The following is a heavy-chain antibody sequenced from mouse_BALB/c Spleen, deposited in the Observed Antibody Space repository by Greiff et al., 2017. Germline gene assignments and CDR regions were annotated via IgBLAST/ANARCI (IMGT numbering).Heavy chain of an antibody. D-gene: IGHD2-4*01. CDR1: GYSFTSYW. CDR3: TRSMITTRAWFAY. J-gene: IGHJ3*01. V-gene: IGHV1-5*01. Sequence: EVQLQQSGTVLARPGASVKMSCKASGYSFTSYWMHWVKQRPGQGLEWIGAIYPGNSDTSYNQKFKGKAKLTAVTSASTAYMELSSLTNEDSAVYYCTRSMITTRAWFAYWGQGTLVTVSA. CDR2: IYPGNSDT.